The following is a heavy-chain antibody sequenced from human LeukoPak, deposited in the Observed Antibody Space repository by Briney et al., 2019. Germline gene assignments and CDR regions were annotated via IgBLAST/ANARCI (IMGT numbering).Heavy chain of an antibody. CDR3: ARDRAYCSGGSCYDDAFDI. V-gene: IGHV4-59*01. Sequence: PSETLSLTCTVSGGSISSYYWSWIRQPPGKGLEWIGYIYYSGSTNYNPSLKSRVTISVDTSKNQFSLTLSSVTAADTAVYYCARDRAYCSGGSCYDDAFDIWGQGTMVTVSS. CDR1: GGSISSYY. D-gene: IGHD2-15*01. J-gene: IGHJ3*02. CDR2: IYYSGST.